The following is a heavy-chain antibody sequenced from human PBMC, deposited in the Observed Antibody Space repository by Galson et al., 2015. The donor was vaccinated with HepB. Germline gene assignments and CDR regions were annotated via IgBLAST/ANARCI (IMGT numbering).Heavy chain of an antibody. CDR3: ARGKAGGITIFGVVIRGPGNWFDP. CDR2: MNPNSGNT. V-gene: IGHV1-8*01. CDR1: GYTFTSYD. J-gene: IGHJ5*02. D-gene: IGHD3-3*01. Sequence: SVKVSCKASGYTFTSYDINWVRQATGQGLEWMGWMNPNSGNTGYAQKFQGRVTMTRNTSISTAYMELSSLRSEDRAVYYCARGKAGGITIFGVVIRGPGNWFDPWGQGTLVTVSS.